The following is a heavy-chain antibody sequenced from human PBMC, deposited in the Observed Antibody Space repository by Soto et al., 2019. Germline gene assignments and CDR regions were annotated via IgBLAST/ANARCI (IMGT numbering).Heavy chain of an antibody. V-gene: IGHV1-69*01. Sequence: QVQLVQSGAEVKKPGSSVKVSRKASGGTFSSYAISWVRQAPGQGLEWMGGIIPIFGTANYAQKFQGRVTITADESTSTAYMELSSLRSEDTAVYYCARDLTLVVIHYYYGMDVWGQGTTVTVSS. D-gene: IGHD3-22*01. CDR3: ARDLTLVVIHYYYGMDV. J-gene: IGHJ6*02. CDR2: IIPIFGTA. CDR1: GGTFSSYA.